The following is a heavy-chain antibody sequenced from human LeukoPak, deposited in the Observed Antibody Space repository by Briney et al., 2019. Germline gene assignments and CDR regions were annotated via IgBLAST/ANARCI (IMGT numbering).Heavy chain of an antibody. J-gene: IGHJ6*02. Sequence: GGSLRLSCAASGFTVSSNYMSWVRQAPGKGLEWVSVIYSGGSTYYADSVKGRFTISRDNSKNTLYLQMNSLRAEDTAVYYCARAGFPPTYYYYYGMDVWGQGTTVTVSS. CDR1: GFTVSSNY. V-gene: IGHV3-53*01. D-gene: IGHD2/OR15-2a*01. CDR2: IYSGGST. CDR3: ARAGFPPTYYYYYGMDV.